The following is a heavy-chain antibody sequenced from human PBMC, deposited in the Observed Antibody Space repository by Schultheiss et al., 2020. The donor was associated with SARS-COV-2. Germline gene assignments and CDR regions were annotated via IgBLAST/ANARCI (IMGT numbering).Heavy chain of an antibody. CDR3: ATAPYTSGWFDY. CDR1: GFTFNTYS. Sequence: GGSLRLSCAASGFTFNTYSINWVRQAPGKGLEWVAVISNDGSNKDYADSVKGRFTISRDNSKNTLYLQMNSLRAEDTAVYYCATAPYTSGWFDYWGRGTLVTVSS. V-gene: IGHV3-30*03. CDR2: ISNDGSNK. J-gene: IGHJ4*02. D-gene: IGHD6-19*01.